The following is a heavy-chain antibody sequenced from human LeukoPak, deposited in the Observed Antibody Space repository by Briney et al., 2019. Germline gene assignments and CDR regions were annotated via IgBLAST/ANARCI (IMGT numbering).Heavy chain of an antibody. D-gene: IGHD4-17*01. CDR1: GYTFTSYA. Sequence: RASVKVSCKASGYTFTSYAMNWVRQAPGQGLEWMGWINTNTGNPTYAQGFTGRFVFSLDTSVSTAYLQISSLKAEDTAVYYCARVSDDYGDMMDAFDIWGQGTMVTVSS. V-gene: IGHV7-4-1*02. CDR2: INTNTGNP. CDR3: ARVSDDYGDMMDAFDI. J-gene: IGHJ3*02.